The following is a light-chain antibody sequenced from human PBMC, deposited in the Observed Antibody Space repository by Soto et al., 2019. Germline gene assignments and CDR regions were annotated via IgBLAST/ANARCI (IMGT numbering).Light chain of an antibody. CDR1: SSDVGSYNL. CDR2: EGS. CDR3: CSYAGSRHVV. V-gene: IGLV2-23*01. Sequence: QSALTQPASVSGSPGQSITISCTGTSSDVGSYNLVSWYQQHPGKAPKLMIYEGSKRPSGVSNRFSGSKSGNTASLIISGLQAEDEADYYCCSYAGSRHVVFGGGTKLTVL. J-gene: IGLJ2*01.